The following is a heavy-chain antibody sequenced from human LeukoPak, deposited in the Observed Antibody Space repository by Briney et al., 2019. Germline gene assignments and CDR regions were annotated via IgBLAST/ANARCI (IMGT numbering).Heavy chain of an antibody. J-gene: IGHJ2*01. CDR2: ITWNGAST. D-gene: IGHD4-17*01. CDR3: AREYGDYSSYFDL. Sequence: GGSLRLSRAASGFTFDDYGMSWVRQAPGKGLEWVTGITWNGASTGFADSVKGRFTISRDNAKNSLYLGMSSLRAEDTALYYCAREYGDYSSYFDLWGRGTLVTVSS. CDR1: GFTFDDYG. V-gene: IGHV3-20*04.